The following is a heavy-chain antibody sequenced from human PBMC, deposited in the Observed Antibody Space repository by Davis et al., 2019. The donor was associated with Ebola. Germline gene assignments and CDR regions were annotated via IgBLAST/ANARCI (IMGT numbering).Heavy chain of an antibody. J-gene: IGHJ3*02. V-gene: IGHV4-59*01. CDR3: ARVIVGATMGGAFDI. CDR1: GGSISSYY. Sequence: PSETLSLTCTVSGGSISSYYWSWIRQPPGKGLEWIGYIYYSGSTNYNPSLKSRVTISVDTSKNQFSLKLSSVTAADTAVYYCARVIVGATMGGAFDIWGQGTMVTVSS. CDR2: IYYSGST. D-gene: IGHD1-26*01.